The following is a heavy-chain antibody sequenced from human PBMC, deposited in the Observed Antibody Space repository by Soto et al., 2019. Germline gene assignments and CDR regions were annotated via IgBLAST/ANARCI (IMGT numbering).Heavy chain of an antibody. J-gene: IGHJ6*02. D-gene: IGHD2-2*02. Sequence: ESLKISCKGSGYSFTSYWIGWVRQIPGKGLEWMGIIYPGDSDTRYSPSFQGQVTISADKSISTAYLQWSSLKASDTAMYYCARTPHCSSTSCYTPGGGYYYGMDVWGQGTTVTVSS. CDR1: GYSFTSYW. V-gene: IGHV5-51*01. CDR2: IYPGDSDT. CDR3: ARTPHCSSTSCYTPGGGYYYGMDV.